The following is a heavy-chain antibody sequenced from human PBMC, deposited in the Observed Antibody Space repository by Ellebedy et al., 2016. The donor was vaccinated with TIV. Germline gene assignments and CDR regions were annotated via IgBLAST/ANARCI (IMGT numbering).Heavy chain of an antibody. CDR2: LWYDGSKQ. J-gene: IGHJ4*02. Sequence: PGGSLRLSCAASAFPFSLFGMHWVRQAPGKGLEWVAVLWYDGSKQFYGDSVKGRFTISRDNSKSTAFLQMDSLRSDDAAVYYCARSLRDINEFWGQGTQVTVS. CDR1: AFPFSLFG. CDR3: ARSLRDINEF. V-gene: IGHV3-33*01. D-gene: IGHD4-17*01.